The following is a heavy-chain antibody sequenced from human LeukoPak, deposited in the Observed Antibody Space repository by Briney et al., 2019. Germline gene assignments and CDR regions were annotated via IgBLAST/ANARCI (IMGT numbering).Heavy chain of an antibody. V-gene: IGHV4-31*03. CDR3: ARDKAISQAFDI. D-gene: IGHD3-3*02. CDR2: IYYSGST. Sequence: SSETLSLTCTVYGGSISSGGYYWSWIRQHPGEGLEWIGYIYYSGSTYYNPSLKSRVTISVDTSKNQFSLKLSSVTAADTAVYYCARDKAISQAFDIWGQGTMVTVSS. J-gene: IGHJ3*02. CDR1: GGSISSGGYY.